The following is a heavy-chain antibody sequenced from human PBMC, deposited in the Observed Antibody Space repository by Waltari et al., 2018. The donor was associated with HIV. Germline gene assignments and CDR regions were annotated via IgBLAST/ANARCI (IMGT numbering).Heavy chain of an antibody. J-gene: IGHJ5*02. CDR1: GGSVSSSAFY. Sequence: QLQLQESGPGLVKPSETLSLTCTVSGGSVSSSAFYWGWIRQHPGKGLECIGNIFYSGNTYYNPSLRSQRTLSVDTSKTQWSLRLTSVTAADTAADYCARRYGSRAGWFDTWCQGSLVTVSS. CDR2: IFYSGNT. CDR3: ARRYGSRAGWFDT. D-gene: IGHD3-10*01. V-gene: IGHV4-39*01.